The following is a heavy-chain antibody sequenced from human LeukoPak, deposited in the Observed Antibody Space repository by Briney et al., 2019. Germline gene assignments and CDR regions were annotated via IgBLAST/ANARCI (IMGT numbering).Heavy chain of an antibody. CDR3: TRLLPSSHHFFDS. J-gene: IGHJ4*02. D-gene: IGHD6-6*01. CDR2: IYGGGDT. CDR1: GFTVSNDY. Sequence: QPGGFLRLSCAVSGFTVSNDYMSWVRQAPGKGLEWVSVIYGGGDTYYADSVRGRFTISRDNFENTLFLQMDSLRPEDTAVYYCTRLLPSSHHFFDSWGQGTLVTVSS. V-gene: IGHV3-53*01.